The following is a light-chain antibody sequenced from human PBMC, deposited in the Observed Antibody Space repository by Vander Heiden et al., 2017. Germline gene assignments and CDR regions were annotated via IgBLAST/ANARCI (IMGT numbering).Light chain of an antibody. CDR1: SSNIGNNY. CDR3: GTWDASLSVV. CDR2: KDN. J-gene: IGLJ7*01. Sequence: VLTLPPSVSAAPGPNVSLSCSGSSSNIGNNYVSWYQQFPGTAPKLLIYKDNLRPSGIPDRFSGSKSGTSATLGITGLQTGDEADYFCGTWDASLSVVFGGGSQVTVL. V-gene: IGLV1-51*02.